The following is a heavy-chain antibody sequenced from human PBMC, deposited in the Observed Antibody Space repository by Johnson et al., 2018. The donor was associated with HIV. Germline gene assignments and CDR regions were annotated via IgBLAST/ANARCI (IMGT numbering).Heavy chain of an antibody. CDR1: RFTFSSYW. CDR3: ARERQQLVKGGVFDI. Sequence: LVESGGGLVQPGGSLRLSCAASRFTFSSYWMSWVRQAPGKGLEWVANIKQDGSEKYYVDSVKGRFTISRDNAKNSLYLQMNSLRAEDMAVYYCARERQQLVKGGVFDIWGQGTMVTVSS. J-gene: IGHJ3*02. D-gene: IGHD6-13*01. V-gene: IGHV3-7*05. CDR2: IKQDGSEK.